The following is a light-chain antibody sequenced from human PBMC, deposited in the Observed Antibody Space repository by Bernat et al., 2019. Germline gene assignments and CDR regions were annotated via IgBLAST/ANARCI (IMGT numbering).Light chain of an antibody. CDR1: QSVSSN. Sequence: EIVMTQSPATLSVSPGERATLSCRASQSVSSNLAWYQQKPGQAPRLLIYGASTRATGIPARFSGSGSGTVFTLTISSLQSEDFAVYYCQQYNYWPITFGQGTRLETK. V-gene: IGKV3-15*01. CDR2: GAS. CDR3: QQYNYWPIT. J-gene: IGKJ5*01.